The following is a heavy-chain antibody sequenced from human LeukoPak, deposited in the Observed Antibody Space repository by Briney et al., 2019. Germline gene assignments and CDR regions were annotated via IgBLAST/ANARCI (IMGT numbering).Heavy chain of an antibody. V-gene: IGHV3-21*01. CDR2: ISSSSSYI. J-gene: IGHJ5*02. CDR3: ARGVGSGWSRTFNWFDP. D-gene: IGHD6-19*01. CDR1: GFTVSSNY. Sequence: PGGSLRLSCAASGFTVSSNYMSWVRQAPGKGLEWVSSISSSSSYIYYADSVKGRFTISRDNAKNSLYLQMNSLRAEDTAVYYCARGVGSGWSRTFNWFDPWGQGTLVTVSS.